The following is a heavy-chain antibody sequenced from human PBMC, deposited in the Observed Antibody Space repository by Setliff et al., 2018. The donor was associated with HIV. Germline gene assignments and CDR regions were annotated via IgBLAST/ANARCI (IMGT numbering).Heavy chain of an antibody. CDR2: IFDSENT. Sequence: KSSETLSLTCSVSNDSITYYYWNWIRQPPGKGLEWIGNIFDSENTNYNPSLKSRVTMSVDTSKNQFSLKLSSVTAADTAVYYCARQTTSVTPEMLVVNDAFDVWGQGKMVTVSS. D-gene: IGHD4-17*01. J-gene: IGHJ3*01. CDR3: ARQTTSVTPEMLVVNDAFDV. CDR1: NDSITYYY. V-gene: IGHV4-59*01.